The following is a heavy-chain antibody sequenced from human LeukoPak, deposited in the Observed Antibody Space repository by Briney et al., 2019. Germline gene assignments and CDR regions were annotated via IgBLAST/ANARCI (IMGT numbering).Heavy chain of an antibody. Sequence: GGSLRLSCAASGFTFSSYAMSWVRQAPGKGLEWVSAISGSGGSTYYADSAKGRFTISRDNSKNTLYLQMNSLRAEDTAVYYCAKESVFGVVIIRSAGYFQHWGQGTLVTVSS. D-gene: IGHD3-3*01. J-gene: IGHJ1*01. CDR1: GFTFSSYA. CDR3: AKESVFGVVIIRSAGYFQH. V-gene: IGHV3-23*01. CDR2: ISGSGGST.